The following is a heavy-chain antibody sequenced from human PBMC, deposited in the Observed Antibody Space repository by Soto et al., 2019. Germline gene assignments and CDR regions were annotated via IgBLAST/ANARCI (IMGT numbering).Heavy chain of an antibody. V-gene: IGHV1-2*02. Sequence: ASVKVSCKASGYTFTGHYIHWVRQAPEQGPEWMGEIGPESGATRYAQKFQGRVTMTMDMSITTVYMELSNLSPDDTAVYYCGRGRSGQIVVFYWGQGTPVTVSS. J-gene: IGHJ4*02. CDR1: GYTFTGHY. D-gene: IGHD5-12*01. CDR3: GRGRSGQIVVFY. CDR2: IGPESGAT.